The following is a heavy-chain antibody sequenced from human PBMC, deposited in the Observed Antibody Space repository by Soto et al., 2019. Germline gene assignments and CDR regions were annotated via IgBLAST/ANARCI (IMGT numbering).Heavy chain of an antibody. J-gene: IGHJ4*02. CDR3: ARLFDY. CDR1: GFTFSSDW. Sequence: WGSLRLSCSASGFTFSSDWMSWVRQAPGKGLEWVANIKQDGSEKYYVDSVKGRFTISRDNAKNSLYLQMNSLRAEDTAVYYCARLFDYWGQGTLVTVSS. CDR2: IKQDGSEK. V-gene: IGHV3-7*01.